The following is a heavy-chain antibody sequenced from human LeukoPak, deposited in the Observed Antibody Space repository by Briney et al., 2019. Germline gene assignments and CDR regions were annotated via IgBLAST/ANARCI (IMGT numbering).Heavy chain of an antibody. V-gene: IGHV3-21*01. CDR3: ARDSFDSSGYYYSN. D-gene: IGHD3-22*01. CDR1: GFTFSSYS. J-gene: IGHJ4*02. CDR2: ISSSSNYI. Sequence: GALRLSCAASGFTFSSYSMNWVRQAPGKGLEWVSSISSSSNYIYYADSVKGRFTISRDNAKNSLYLQMNSLRAEDTAVYYCARDSFDSSGYYYSNWGQGTLVTVSS.